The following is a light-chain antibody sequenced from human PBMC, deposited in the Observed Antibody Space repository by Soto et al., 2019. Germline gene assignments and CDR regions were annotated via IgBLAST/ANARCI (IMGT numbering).Light chain of an antibody. J-gene: IGKJ1*01. CDR1: QSISTW. CDR3: QQYNSPWT. CDR2: KAS. V-gene: IGKV1-5*03. Sequence: DIQLTQSPSTLSASVGDSVTITCRASQSISTWLAWYQQKPGKAPKLLIYKASSLESGVPSRFSGSGSGTEFTLTISSLQPDDFATYYCQQYNSPWTFGQGTKVDIK.